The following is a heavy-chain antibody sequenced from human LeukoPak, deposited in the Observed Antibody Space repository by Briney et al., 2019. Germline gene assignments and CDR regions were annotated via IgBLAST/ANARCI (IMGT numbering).Heavy chain of an antibody. CDR2: ISSSSTII. Sequence: GGSLRLSCAASGFTFSRDSMNWVRQAPGKGLEWVSYISSSSTIIYYADSVKGRFTISRDNAKNSLYLQMNSLRAEDTAVYYCARDPPSGRMDYWGQGTLVTVSS. V-gene: IGHV3-48*04. CDR1: GFTFSRDS. J-gene: IGHJ4*02. D-gene: IGHD6-19*01. CDR3: ARDPPSGRMDY.